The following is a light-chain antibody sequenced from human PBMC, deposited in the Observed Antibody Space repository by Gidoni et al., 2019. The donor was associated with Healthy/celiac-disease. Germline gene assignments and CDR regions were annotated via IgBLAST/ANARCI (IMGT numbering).Light chain of an antibody. J-gene: IGKJ4*01. V-gene: IGKV1-39*01. Sequence: DIQLTQSPSSLSASVGDRVTITCRASQSISSYLNWYQQKPGKAPKLLIYAASSLQSGVPSRFSGSGSATDFTLTISSLQPEDFATYYCQQSYSTPPITFXGXTKVEIK. CDR2: AAS. CDR3: QQSYSTPPIT. CDR1: QSISSY.